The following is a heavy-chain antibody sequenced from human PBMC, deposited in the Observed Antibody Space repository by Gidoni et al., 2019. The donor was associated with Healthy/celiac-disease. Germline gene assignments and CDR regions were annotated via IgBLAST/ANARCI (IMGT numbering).Heavy chain of an antibody. CDR1: GGSISSSSYY. D-gene: IGHD2-2*03. V-gene: IGHV4-39*01. Sequence: QLQLQESGPGLVKPSETLSLTCTVSGGSISSSSYYWGWIRQPPGKGLEWIGSIYYSGSTYYNPSLKSRVTISVDTSKNQFSLKLSSVTAADTAVYYCARSQGGMDIVVVPASNWFDPWGQGTLVTVSS. CDR3: ARSQGGMDIVVVPASNWFDP. J-gene: IGHJ5*02. CDR2: IYYSGST.